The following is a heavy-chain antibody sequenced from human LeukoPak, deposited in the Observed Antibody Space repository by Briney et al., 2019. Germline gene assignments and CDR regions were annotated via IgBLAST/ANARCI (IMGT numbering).Heavy chain of an antibody. CDR2: ITSSSTYI. J-gene: IGHJ4*02. Sequence: PGGSLRLSCAASGFTFSSYSMDWVRQAPGKGLECVSSITSSSTYIYYADSVKGRFTVSRDNAKNSLYLQMNSLRAEDTALYYCTRTYGSGSYSPYWGQGTLVTASS. D-gene: IGHD3-10*01. V-gene: IGHV3-21*01. CDR1: GFTFSSYS. CDR3: TRTYGSGSYSPY.